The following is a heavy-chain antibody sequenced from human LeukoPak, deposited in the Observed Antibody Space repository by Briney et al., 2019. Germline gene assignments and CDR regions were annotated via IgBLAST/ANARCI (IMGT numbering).Heavy chain of an antibody. CDR3: ARCSGGGCSSLDY. CDR2: FYSRGYT. D-gene: IGHD2-15*01. Sequence: PSETLSLTCTVSGGSISGYYWSWIRQPAGKRLEWIGRFYSRGYTNYNPSLQSRVAMSVDTSKNQFSLKLSSVTAADTAVYYCARCSGGGCSSLDYWGQGTLVTVSS. CDR1: GGSISGYY. V-gene: IGHV4-4*07. J-gene: IGHJ4*02.